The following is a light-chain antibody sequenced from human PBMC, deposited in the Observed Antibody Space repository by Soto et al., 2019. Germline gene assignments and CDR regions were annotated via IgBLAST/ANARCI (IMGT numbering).Light chain of an antibody. CDR2: GAS. V-gene: IGKV3-20*01. Sequence: DIVLAQSPGSLSLSRWEIATLACVASQSVSSNFLAWYQQKPGQAPWLLIWGASNRAGGVPDRFSGSGSGTDFTLTISRLEPEDFAVYYCQQYGSSPRTFGQGTKVDIK. J-gene: IGKJ1*01. CDR3: QQYGSSPRT. CDR1: QSVSSNF.